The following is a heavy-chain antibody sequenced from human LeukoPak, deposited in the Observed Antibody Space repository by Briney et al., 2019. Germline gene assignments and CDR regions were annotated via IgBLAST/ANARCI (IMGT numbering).Heavy chain of an antibody. V-gene: IGHV4-39*07. Sequence: SETLSLTCTVSGDSFTSVTDYWAWIRQPPGKGLEWIGSIYYSGSTYYNPSLKSRVTISVDTSKNQFSLKLSSVTAADTAVYYCARGPRTVYWGQGTLVTVSS. D-gene: IGHD2-2*01. CDR1: GDSFTSVTDY. CDR2: IYYSGST. CDR3: ARGPRTVY. J-gene: IGHJ4*02.